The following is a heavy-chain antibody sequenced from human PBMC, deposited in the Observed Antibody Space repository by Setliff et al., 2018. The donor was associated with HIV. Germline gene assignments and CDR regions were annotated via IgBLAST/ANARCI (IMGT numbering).Heavy chain of an antibody. Sequence: LSLTCSVSGASISYSYWSWVRQPPGKRLEWIGYVYYSGSTNYNPSLKSRVTISVDTSKNQFSLKLSSVTAADTAIYYCARVAPWPTEGLFDHWGQGTLVTVSS. J-gene: IGHJ4*02. CDR2: VYYSGST. CDR1: GASISYSY. D-gene: IGHD2-21*02. V-gene: IGHV4-59*12. CDR3: ARVAPWPTEGLFDH.